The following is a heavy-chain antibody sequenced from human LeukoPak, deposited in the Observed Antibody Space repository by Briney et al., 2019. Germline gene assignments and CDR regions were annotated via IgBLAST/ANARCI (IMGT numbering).Heavy chain of an antibody. CDR3: ARGDYYGSGTNWFDP. Sequence: SETLSLTCTVSGGSISSYYWSWIRQPPGKGLEWLGYIYYSVSTNYNPSLKSRATISVDTSNNQFSLNLSSVTSADTAVYYCARGDYYGSGTNWFDPWGQGTLVTVSS. CDR2: IYYSVST. CDR1: GGSISSYY. J-gene: IGHJ5*02. V-gene: IGHV4-59*01. D-gene: IGHD3-10*01.